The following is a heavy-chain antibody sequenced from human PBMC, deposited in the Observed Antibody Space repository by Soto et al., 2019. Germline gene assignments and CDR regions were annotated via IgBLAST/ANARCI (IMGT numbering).Heavy chain of an antibody. CDR2: IYYSGST. CDR3: ARPHYYGSGSYYAPDY. J-gene: IGHJ4*02. V-gene: IGHV4-31*03. Sequence: PSETLSLTCTVSGGSISSGGYYWSWIRQHPGKGLEWIGYIYYSGSTNYNPSLKSRVTISVDTSKNQFSLKLSSVTAADTAMYYCARPHYYGSGSYYAPDYWGQGTLVTVSS. CDR1: GGSISSGGYY. D-gene: IGHD3-10*01.